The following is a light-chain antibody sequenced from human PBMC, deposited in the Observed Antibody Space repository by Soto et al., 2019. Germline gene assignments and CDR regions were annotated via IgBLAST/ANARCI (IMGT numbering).Light chain of an antibody. CDR1: QSISSNF. V-gene: IGKV3-20*01. CDR2: GAS. CDR3: QQYGGSPRT. Sequence: EIVLTQSPGTLSLSPGEGATLSCRASQSISSNFLAWYQQKRGKAPRLLIHGASNRATGIPDRFSGSGSGTDFPLTIPRLEPEDFAVYYCQQYGGSPRTFGQGTKV. J-gene: IGKJ1*01.